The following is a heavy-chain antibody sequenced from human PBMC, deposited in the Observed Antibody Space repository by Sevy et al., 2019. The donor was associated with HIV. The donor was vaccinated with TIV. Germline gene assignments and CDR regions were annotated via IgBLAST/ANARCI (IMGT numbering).Heavy chain of an antibody. D-gene: IGHD6-13*01. CDR3: AKHYIHDIAEGWYFDL. CDR2: ISGGGGGT. Sequence: GGCLRLSCAASGFTFNNYAMSWVRQAPGKGLEGKGLEWVSTISGGGGGTDYADSVRGRFTISRDNSKNTLYLQVNSLRVEDTAVYYCAKHYIHDIAEGWYFDLWGRGTLVTVSS. J-gene: IGHJ2*01. CDR1: GFTFNNYA. V-gene: IGHV3-23*01.